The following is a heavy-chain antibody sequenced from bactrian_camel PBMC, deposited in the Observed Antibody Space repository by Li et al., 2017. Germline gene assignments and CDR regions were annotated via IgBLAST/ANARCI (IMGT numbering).Heavy chain of an antibody. J-gene: IGHJ4*01. V-gene: IGHV3S40*01. CDR1: GLTASNTY. D-gene: IGHD4*01. Sequence: VQLVESGGGSVEAGGSLRLSCAASGLTASNTYMAWFRQAPGREREGVSCIDLRYGYTSYADSMKDRFTISLGNSKTTVYLQMNDLRPEDTAMYYCATRRSVRFQCNLFSHDSLFGQGTQVTVS. CDR2: IDLRYGYT.